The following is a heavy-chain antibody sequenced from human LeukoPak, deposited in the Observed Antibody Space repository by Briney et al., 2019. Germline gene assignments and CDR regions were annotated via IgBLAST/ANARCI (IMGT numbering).Heavy chain of an antibody. V-gene: IGHV4-59*08. CDR2: MYYSGST. D-gene: IGHD2-15*01. J-gene: IGHJ4*02. CDR3: VRSSTYHLFDD. Sequence: SETLSLTCTVSGGSISSYYCSWIRQPPRKGLEWIGYMYYSGSTNYNPSLKSRVTISVDTSKNQFSLKLSSVTAADTAVYYCVRSSTYHLFDDWGQGTLVTVSS. CDR1: GGSISSYY.